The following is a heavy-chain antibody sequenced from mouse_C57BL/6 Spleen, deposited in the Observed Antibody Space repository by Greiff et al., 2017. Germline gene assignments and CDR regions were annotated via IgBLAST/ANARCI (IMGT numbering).Heavy chain of an antibody. J-gene: IGHJ1*03. CDR1: GYTFTSYW. CDR3: ARSGYYYGSSWYFDV. D-gene: IGHD1-1*01. Sequence: QQSCKASGYTFTSYWMDWVKQRPGQGLEWIGNIYPSDSETHYNQKFKDKATLTVDKSSSTAYMQLSSLTSEDSAVYYCARSGYYYGSSWYFDVWGTGTTVTVSS. CDR2: IYPSDSET. V-gene: IGHV1-61*01.